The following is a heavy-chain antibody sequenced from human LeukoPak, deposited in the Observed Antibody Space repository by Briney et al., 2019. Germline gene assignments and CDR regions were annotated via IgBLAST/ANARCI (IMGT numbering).Heavy chain of an antibody. CDR3: ARAGRGNTIFGVVTPHYYYYYMDV. Sequence: SETLSLTCTVSGGSISSGGYYWSWIRQPSGKGLEWIGYIYHSGSTYYNPSLKSRVTISVDRSKNQFSLKLSSVTAADTAVYYCARAGRGNTIFGVVTPHYYYYYMDVWGKGTTVTVSS. D-gene: IGHD3-3*01. J-gene: IGHJ6*03. CDR2: IYHSGST. V-gene: IGHV4-30-2*01. CDR1: GGSISSGGYY.